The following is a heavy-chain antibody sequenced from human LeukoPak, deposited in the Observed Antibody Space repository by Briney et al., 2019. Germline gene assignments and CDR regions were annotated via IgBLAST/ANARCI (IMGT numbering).Heavy chain of an antibody. CDR2: ISGSGST. Sequence: GGSLRLSCAASGFTFSNYAMSWDRQAPGKGLEWVSGISGSGSTYYPDSVKARFTISRDNSKNTLYLQMNSLRAEETAVYNCAKPSVTAPSVYSYDMAVWDQGPTVTAYS. D-gene: IGHD2-21*02. V-gene: IGHV3-23*01. CDR3: AKPSVTAPSVYSYDMAV. CDR1: GFTFSNYA. J-gene: IGHJ6*02.